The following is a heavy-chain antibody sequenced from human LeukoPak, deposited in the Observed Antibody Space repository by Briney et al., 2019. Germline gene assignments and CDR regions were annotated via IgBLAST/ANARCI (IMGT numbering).Heavy chain of an antibody. CDR1: GGSISSYY. CDR3: ARGGIVGATWGIDY. Sequence: SETLSLTCTVSGGSISSYYWSWIRQPPGKGLEWIGYIYYSGSTNYNPSLKSRVTISVDTSKNQFSLKLSSVTAADTAVYYCARGGIVGATWGIDYWGQGTPVTVSS. D-gene: IGHD1-26*01. CDR2: IYYSGST. J-gene: IGHJ4*02. V-gene: IGHV4-59*08.